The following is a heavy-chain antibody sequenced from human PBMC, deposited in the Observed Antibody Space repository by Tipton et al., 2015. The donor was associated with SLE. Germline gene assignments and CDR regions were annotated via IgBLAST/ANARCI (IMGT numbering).Heavy chain of an antibody. CDR2: IYYSGST. CDR1: GGSISSGGYY. J-gene: IGHJ4*02. V-gene: IGHV4-31*03. D-gene: IGHD2-15*01. Sequence: TLSLTCTVSGGSISSGGYYWSWIRQHPGKGLEWIGYIYYSGSTYYNPSLKSRVTISVDTSKNQFSLKLSPVTAADTAVYYCARGGGSNEGYFDYWGQGTLVTVSS. CDR3: ARGGGSNEGYFDY.